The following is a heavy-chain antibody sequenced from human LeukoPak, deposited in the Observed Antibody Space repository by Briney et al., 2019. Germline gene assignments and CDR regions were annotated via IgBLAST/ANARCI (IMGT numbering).Heavy chain of an antibody. J-gene: IGHJ3*02. Sequence: MTSETLSLTCTVSGGSISSYYWSWIRQPAGKGLEWIGRIYTSGSTNYNPSLKSRVTMSVDTSKNQFSLKLSSVTAADTAVYYCARDQLIITMVRGVSPAFDIWGQGTMVTVSS. CDR1: GGSISSYY. D-gene: IGHD3-10*01. CDR2: IYTSGST. CDR3: ARDQLIITMVRGVSPAFDI. V-gene: IGHV4-4*07.